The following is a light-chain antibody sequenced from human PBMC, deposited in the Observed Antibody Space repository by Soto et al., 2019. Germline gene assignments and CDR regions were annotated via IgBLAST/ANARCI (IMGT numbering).Light chain of an antibody. J-gene: IGKJ2*01. Sequence: EIVMTQSPAPLSVSPGERATLSCRASQSVSSDLAWYQQRPGQTPRLLIYGASTRATGVRARFSGSGSGTEFTLTISSLQSEDFGIYYCPEYRHWRMYTFGQGTKLEVK. CDR2: GAS. CDR1: QSVSSD. V-gene: IGKV3-15*01. CDR3: PEYRHWRMYT.